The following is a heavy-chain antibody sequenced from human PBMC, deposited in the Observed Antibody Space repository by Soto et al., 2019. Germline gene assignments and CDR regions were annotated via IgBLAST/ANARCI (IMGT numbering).Heavy chain of an antibody. Sequence: SETLSLTCAVYGGSFSGYYWSWIRQPPGKGLEWIGEINHSGSTNYNPSLKSRVTISVDTSKNQFSLKLSSVTAADTAVYYCARGRRQQLVPTNFDYWGQGTPVTVSS. CDR3: ARGRRQQLVPTNFDY. D-gene: IGHD6-13*01. CDR1: GGSFSGYY. CDR2: INHSGST. V-gene: IGHV4-34*01. J-gene: IGHJ4*02.